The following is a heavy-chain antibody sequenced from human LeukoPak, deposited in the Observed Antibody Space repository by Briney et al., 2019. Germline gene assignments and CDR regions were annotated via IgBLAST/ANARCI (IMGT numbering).Heavy chain of an antibody. CDR1: GGTFSSYA. CDR2: IIPIFGTA. J-gene: IGHJ4*02. D-gene: IGHD2-2*02. CDR3: ARGTPETYCSSTSCYTLFDY. V-gene: IGHV1-69*01. Sequence: SVKVSCKASGGTFSSYAISWVRQAPGQGLEWIGGIIPIFGTANYAQKFQGRVTITADESTSTAYMELSSLRSEDTAVYYCARGTPETYCSSTSCYTLFDYWGQGTLVTVSS.